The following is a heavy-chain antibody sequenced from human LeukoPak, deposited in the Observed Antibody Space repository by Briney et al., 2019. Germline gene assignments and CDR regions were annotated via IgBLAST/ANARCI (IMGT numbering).Heavy chain of an antibody. Sequence: GASVKVSCKASGGTFSSYAISWVRQAPGQGLEWMGGIIPIFGTANYAQKFQGRVTITADKSTSTAYMELSSLRSEDTAVYYCAASSLITMVRGVIITNAFDIWGQGTMVTVSS. CDR1: GGTFSSYA. CDR3: AASSLITMVRGVIITNAFDI. V-gene: IGHV1-69*06. CDR2: IIPIFGTA. D-gene: IGHD3-10*01. J-gene: IGHJ3*02.